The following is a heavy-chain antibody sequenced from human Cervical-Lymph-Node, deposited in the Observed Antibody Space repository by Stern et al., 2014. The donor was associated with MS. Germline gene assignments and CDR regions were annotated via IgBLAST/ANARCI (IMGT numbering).Heavy chain of an antibody. Sequence: VQLVDSGGGLIQPGGSLRVSCAASGFTLSTFRMSWVRQTPGKGLEWVANIKQDGRAISYVDSVEGRFPISRDNAKSSLYLHLNSLRAEDTAVYYCARDGFGTCHDYWGQGILVTVSS. CDR3: ARDGFGTCHDY. CDR1: GFTLSTFR. J-gene: IGHJ4*02. D-gene: IGHD3-3*01. V-gene: IGHV3-7*03. CDR2: IKQDGRAI.